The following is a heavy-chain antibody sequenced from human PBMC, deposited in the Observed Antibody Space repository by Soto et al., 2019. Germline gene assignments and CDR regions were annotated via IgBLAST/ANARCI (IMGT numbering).Heavy chain of an antibody. CDR2: TIPLFGTP. J-gene: IGHJ6*02. D-gene: IGHD3-10*01. CDR3: ARGGTTMIRGVPPLYPYYSLDV. CDR1: GGTFSNYA. V-gene: IGHV1-69*06. Sequence: QVHLVQSGAEVRQPGSSVKVSCKASGGTFSNYAISWVRQAPGQGLEWMGGTIPLFGTPTYARKFQGRVVISADKSTDTAYIELTRLRFEDTAVYYCARGGTTMIRGVPPLYPYYSLDVWRQGTTVTVSS.